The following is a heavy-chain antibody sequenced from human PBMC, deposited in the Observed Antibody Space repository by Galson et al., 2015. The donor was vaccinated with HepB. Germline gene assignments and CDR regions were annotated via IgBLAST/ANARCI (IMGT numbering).Heavy chain of an antibody. CDR3: AKVGSYRFDY. V-gene: IGHV3-74*01. J-gene: IGHJ4*01. D-gene: IGHD6-6*01. Sequence: SLRLSCAASGFAFSGYCMHWVRQAPGRGLMWVSRINSDGTTINYADSVKGRFTISRDNSKNTLYLQMNSLRAEDTGSYYCAKVGSYRFDYWGQGTLATVSS. CDR1: GFAFSGYC. CDR2: INSDGTTI.